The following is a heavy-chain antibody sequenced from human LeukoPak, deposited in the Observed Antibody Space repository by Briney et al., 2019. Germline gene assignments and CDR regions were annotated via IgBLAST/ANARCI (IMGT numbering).Heavy chain of an antibody. CDR3: ARVVRGWFDP. CDR1: GGSISTNNYY. CDR2: INHSGST. D-gene: IGHD1-26*01. Sequence: SETLSLTCTVSGGSISTNNYYWSWIRQPPGKGLEWIGEINHSGSTNYNPSLKSRVTISVDTSKNQFSLKLSSVTAADTAVYYCARVVRGWFDPWGQGTLVTVSS. V-gene: IGHV4-39*07. J-gene: IGHJ5*02.